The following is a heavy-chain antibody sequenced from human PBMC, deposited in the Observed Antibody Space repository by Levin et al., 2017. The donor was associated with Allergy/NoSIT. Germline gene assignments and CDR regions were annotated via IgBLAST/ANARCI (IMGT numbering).Heavy chain of an antibody. CDR3: ARHRSGYGSGSYYPIEIDY. CDR1: GGSISSSSYY. J-gene: IGHJ4*02. D-gene: IGHD3-10*01. CDR2: IYYSGTT. V-gene: IGHV4-39*01. Sequence: SETLSLTCTVSGGSISSSSYYWGWIRQPPGKGLEWIGTIYYSGTTYYNPSLKSRVTISVDTSKNQFSLKLSSVTAADTAVFYCARHRSGYGSGSYYPIEIDYWGQGTLVTVSS.